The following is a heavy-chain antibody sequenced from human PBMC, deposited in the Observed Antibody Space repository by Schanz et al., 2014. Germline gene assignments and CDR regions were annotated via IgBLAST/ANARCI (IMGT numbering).Heavy chain of an antibody. J-gene: IGHJ3*02. CDR3: ARVHIATYHYNSPGAFDI. Sequence: QGQLVQSGAEVKKPGASVKVSCKASGYTFTSYGITWVRQAPGQGPELMGWINAHTGNTQYAQKFQSRVNMTRDTVTTTVHLELTRLRTDDTAIYYCARVHIATYHYNSPGAFDIWGQGTRVTVSS. V-gene: IGHV1-18*01. D-gene: IGHD3-10*01. CDR2: INAHTGNT. CDR1: GYTFTSYG.